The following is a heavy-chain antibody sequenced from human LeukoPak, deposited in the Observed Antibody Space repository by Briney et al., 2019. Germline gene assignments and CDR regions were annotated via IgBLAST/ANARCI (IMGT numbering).Heavy chain of an antibody. J-gene: IGHJ4*02. V-gene: IGHV4-34*01. CDR2: INHSGST. Sequence: PSETLSLTCAVYGGSSSGYYWSWIRQPPGKGLEWIGEINHSGSTNYNPSLKSRVTISVDTSKNQFSLKLSSVTAADTAVYYCASARMAVADYWGQGTLVTVSS. D-gene: IGHD6-19*01. CDR1: GGSSSGYY. CDR3: ASARMAVADY.